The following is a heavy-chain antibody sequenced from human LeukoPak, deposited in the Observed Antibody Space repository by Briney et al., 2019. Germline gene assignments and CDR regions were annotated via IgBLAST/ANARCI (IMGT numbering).Heavy chain of an antibody. CDR3: ARVDYTVTTVTSSDY. D-gene: IGHD4-17*01. CDR2: ISGSSSYI. CDR1: GFTFSSYS. V-gene: IGHV3-21*01. Sequence: GGSLRLSCAASGFTFSSYSMNWVRQAPGKGLEWVSSISGSSSYIYYADSVKGRFTISRDNAKNSLYPQMNSLRAEDTAVYYCARVDYTVTTVTSSDYWGQGTPVTVSS. J-gene: IGHJ4*02.